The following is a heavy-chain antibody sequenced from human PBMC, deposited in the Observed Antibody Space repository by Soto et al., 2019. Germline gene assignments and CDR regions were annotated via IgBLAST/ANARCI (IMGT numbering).Heavy chain of an antibody. V-gene: IGHV4-59*01. D-gene: IGHD4-17*01. J-gene: IGHJ5*02. CDR1: GGSIGGSY. CDR3: AREDYGPFHKWFDP. Sequence: QLQLRESGPGLVKPSETLSLTCTVSGGSIGGSYWNWIRRPPGKGLQWIGYIDNTGTTNYNHSLESRLTISLDTSKDQISLKLTSMTAAYTAVYHCAREDYGPFHKWFDPWGQGTLVTVSS. CDR2: IDNTGTT.